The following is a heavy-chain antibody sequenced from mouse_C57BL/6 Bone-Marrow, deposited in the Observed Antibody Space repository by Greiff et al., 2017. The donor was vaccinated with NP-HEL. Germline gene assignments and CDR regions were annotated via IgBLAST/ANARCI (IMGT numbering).Heavy chain of an antibody. J-gene: IGHJ4*01. CDR2: ISNGGGST. CDR3: ARHVTTVRDY. Sequence: EVKLMESGGGLVQPGGSLKLSCAASGFTFSDYYMYWVRQTPEKRLEWVAYISNGGGSTYYPDTVKGRFTISRDNAKNTLYLQMSRLKSEDTAMYYCARHVTTVRDYWGQGTSVTVSS. V-gene: IGHV5-12*01. CDR1: GFTFSDYY. D-gene: IGHD1-1*01.